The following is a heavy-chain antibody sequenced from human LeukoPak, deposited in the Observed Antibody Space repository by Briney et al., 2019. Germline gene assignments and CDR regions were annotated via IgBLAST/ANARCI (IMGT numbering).Heavy chain of an antibody. J-gene: IGHJ4*02. CDR3: ARGSGNYFPFDYFPFDY. CDR1: GYNFIANS. Sequence: ASVKVSSKASGYNFIANSIHWVRQAPGQGLEWMGWINPYDGATNYVQKFQGRVTMTRDTSITTAFMEVSGLRSDDTAVYYCARGSGNYFPFDYFPFDYWGQGSLVTVSS. D-gene: IGHD1-26*01. V-gene: IGHV1-2*02. CDR2: INPYDGAT.